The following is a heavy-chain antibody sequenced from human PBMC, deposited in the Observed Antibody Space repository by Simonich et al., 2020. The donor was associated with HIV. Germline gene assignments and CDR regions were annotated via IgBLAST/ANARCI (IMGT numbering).Heavy chain of an antibody. CDR3: ARGFYQRLYYFDY. J-gene: IGHJ4*02. V-gene: IGHV4-34*01. Sequence: QVQLQQWGAGLLKPSETLSLTCAVYGGSFSGYYWSWIPQPPGKGLEWIGEINHSGSTNYNPSLKSRVTISVDTSKNQFSLKLSSVTAADTAVYYCARGFYQRLYYFDYWGQGTLVTSPQ. CDR2: INHSGST. D-gene: IGHD2-2*01. CDR1: GGSFSGYY.